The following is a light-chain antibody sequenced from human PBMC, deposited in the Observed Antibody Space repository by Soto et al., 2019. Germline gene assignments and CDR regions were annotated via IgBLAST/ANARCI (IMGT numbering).Light chain of an antibody. V-gene: IGKV3-15*01. CDR1: QSVSSD. Sequence: VMTQSPATLSVSPGERVTLSCRASQSVSSDLAWYQHKPGQAPRLLIYGASTRPTDIPARFTGSGSGTQFTLTIGSLQSEDVATYYCQQYNNWPPITFGQGTRLEIK. CDR2: GAS. CDR3: QQYNNWPPIT. J-gene: IGKJ5*01.